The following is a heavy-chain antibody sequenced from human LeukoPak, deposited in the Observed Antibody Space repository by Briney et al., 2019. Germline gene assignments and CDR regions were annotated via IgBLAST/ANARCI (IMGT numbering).Heavy chain of an antibody. D-gene: IGHD3-22*01. J-gene: IGHJ1*01. CDR2: IKQDGSEK. V-gene: IGHV3-7*01. CDR1: GFTFSSYW. CDR3: ARGGNYDSSGSRAEYFRH. Sequence: PGGSLRLSCAASGFTFSSYWMSWVRQAPGKGREWVANIKQDGSEKYYVDSVKGRFTISRDNAKNSLYLQMNSLRAEDTAVYYCARGGNYDSSGSRAEYFRHWGQGTPVTVSS.